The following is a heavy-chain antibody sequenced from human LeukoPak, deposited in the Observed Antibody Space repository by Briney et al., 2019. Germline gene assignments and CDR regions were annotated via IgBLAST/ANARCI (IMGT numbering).Heavy chain of an antibody. D-gene: IGHD3-3*01. CDR1: GGSFSGYY. CDR2: INHSGST. Sequence: PSETLSLTCAVYGGSFSGYYWSWIRQPPGKGLEWIGEINHSGSTNYNPSLKSRVTMSVDTSNSQFSLRLTSVTAADTATYYCARESRVLIGDGYYLDSWGPGTLITVSS. V-gene: IGHV4-34*01. J-gene: IGHJ4*02. CDR3: ARESRVLIGDGYYLDS.